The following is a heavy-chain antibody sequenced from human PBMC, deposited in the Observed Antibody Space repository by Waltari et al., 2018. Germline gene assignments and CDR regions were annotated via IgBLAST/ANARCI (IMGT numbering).Heavy chain of an antibody. D-gene: IGHD1-1*01. Sequence: QVQLQESGPGLVKPSQTLSLTCTVSGGSISSGSYYWSWIRPPAGKGLEWIGRIYTSGSTNYNPSLKSRVTISVDTSKNQFSLKLSSVTAADTAVYYCARAQLERRGPYFDYWGQGTLVTVSS. CDR2: IYTSGST. V-gene: IGHV4-61*02. CDR3: ARAQLERRGPYFDY. J-gene: IGHJ4*02. CDR1: GGSISSGSYY.